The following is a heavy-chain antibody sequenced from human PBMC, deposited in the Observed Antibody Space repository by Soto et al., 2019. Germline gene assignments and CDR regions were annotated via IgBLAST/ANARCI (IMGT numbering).Heavy chain of an antibody. CDR3: ARALSSLIAVPAY. Sequence: EVQLVEVGGGLVKPGGSLRLSCAASGFTFSSYSMTWVRQAPGKGLECVSSISSGSSSIYYADSVKGRFTISRDNAKNSLYLQMNRLRAEDTAVYYCARALSSLIAVPAYWGQGTLVTVSS. D-gene: IGHD6-19*01. J-gene: IGHJ4*02. CDR2: ISSGSSSI. CDR1: GFTFSSYS. V-gene: IGHV3-21*02.